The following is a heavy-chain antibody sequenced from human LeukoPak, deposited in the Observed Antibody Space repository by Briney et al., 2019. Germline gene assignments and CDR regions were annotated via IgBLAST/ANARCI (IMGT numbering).Heavy chain of an antibody. Sequence: PGGSLRLSCAASGFTFNNYAMTWVRQAPGKGLEWVSSISASGVMTYYADSVKGRFTISRDNSKNTLYLQMNSLRAEDTAVYYCAKDPGSYPLSYYYYYYMDVWGKGTTVTVSS. CDR3: AKDPGSYPLSYYYYYYMDV. CDR1: GFTFNNYA. CDR2: ISASGVMT. D-gene: IGHD1-26*01. V-gene: IGHV3-23*01. J-gene: IGHJ6*03.